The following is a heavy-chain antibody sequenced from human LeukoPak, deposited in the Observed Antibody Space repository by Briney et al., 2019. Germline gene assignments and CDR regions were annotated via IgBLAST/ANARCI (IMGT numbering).Heavy chain of an antibody. D-gene: IGHD5-18*01. CDR2: IIPIFGTA. Sequence: SVKVSCKASGGTFSSYAISWVRQAPGQGLEWMGGIIPIFGTANYAQKFQGRVTITADESTSTAYMELSSLRSEDTAVYYCARQASYGYYVDYWGQGTLVTVTS. CDR1: GGTFSSYA. V-gene: IGHV1-69*01. J-gene: IGHJ4*02. CDR3: ARQASYGYYVDY.